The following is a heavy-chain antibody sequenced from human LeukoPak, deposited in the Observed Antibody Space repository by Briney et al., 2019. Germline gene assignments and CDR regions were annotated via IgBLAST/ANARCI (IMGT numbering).Heavy chain of an antibody. Sequence: SETLSLTCTVSGGSISSYYWSWIRQPPGKGLEWIGYIYYSGSTNYNPSLKSRVTISVDTSKNQFSLKLNSVTAADTAVYYCARVRVTPYISIDSWGQGTLVTVSS. CDR3: ARVRVTPYISIDS. V-gene: IGHV4-59*12. J-gene: IGHJ4*02. CDR2: IYYSGST. D-gene: IGHD4-23*01. CDR1: GGSISSYY.